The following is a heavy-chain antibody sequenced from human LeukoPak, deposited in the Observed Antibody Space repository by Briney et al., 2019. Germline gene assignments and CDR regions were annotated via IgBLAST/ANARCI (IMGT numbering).Heavy chain of an antibody. J-gene: IGHJ4*02. CDR1: GGSFSAYY. CDR2: INHSGST. CDR3: ARGFIVVPAAMFDY. V-gene: IGHV4-34*01. Sequence: PSETLSLTCAVYGGSFSAYYWSWIRQPPGKGLEWIGEINHSGSTNYNPSLKSRVTISVDTSKNQFSLKLSSVTAADTAVYYCARGFIVVPAAMFDYWGQGTLVTVSS. D-gene: IGHD2-2*01.